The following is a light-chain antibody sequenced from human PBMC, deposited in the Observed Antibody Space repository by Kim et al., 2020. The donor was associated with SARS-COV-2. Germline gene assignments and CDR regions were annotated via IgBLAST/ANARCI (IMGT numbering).Light chain of an antibody. CDR3: SSYTSSSRVV. CDR1: SRDVGGYNY. V-gene: IGLV2-14*03. CDR2: DVS. J-gene: IGLJ2*01. Sequence: GQSITISCTGTSRDVGGYNYVSWYQQHPGKAPKLMIYDVSNRPSGVSNRFSGSKSGNTASLTISGLQAEDEADYYCSSYTSSSRVVFGGGTQLTVL.